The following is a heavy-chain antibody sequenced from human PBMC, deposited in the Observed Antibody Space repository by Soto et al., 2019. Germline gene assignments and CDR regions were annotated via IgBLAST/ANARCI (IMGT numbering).Heavy chain of an antibody. CDR2: IWYDGSNK. D-gene: IGHD4-4*01. J-gene: IGHJ1*01. Sequence: GGSLRLSCAASGFTFSSYGMHWVRQAPGKGLEWVAVIWYDGSNKYYADSVKGRFTISRDNSKNTLYLQMNSLRAEDTAVYYCARVQTGYSNYAIQHWGQGTLVTVSS. CDR1: GFTFSSYG. V-gene: IGHV3-33*01. CDR3: ARVQTGYSNYAIQH.